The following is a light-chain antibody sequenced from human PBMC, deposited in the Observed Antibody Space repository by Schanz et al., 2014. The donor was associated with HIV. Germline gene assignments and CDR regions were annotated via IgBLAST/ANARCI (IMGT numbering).Light chain of an antibody. CDR2: EGT. J-gene: IGLJ2*01. CDR1: TSDVGNYNL. CDR3: CSYGVNSSWI. V-gene: IGLV2-23*01. Sequence: QSALTQPASVSGSVGLSITISCTGTTSDVGNYNLVSWYQQHPGKAPKLIIYEGTTRPSGVSDRFSGSKSGNTASLTISGLQGEDEADYYCCSYGVNSSWIFGGGTKLTVL.